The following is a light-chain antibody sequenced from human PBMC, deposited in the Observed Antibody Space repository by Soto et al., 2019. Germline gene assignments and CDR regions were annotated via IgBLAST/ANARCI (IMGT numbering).Light chain of an antibody. Sequence: EIVMTQSPATLSVSPGERATLSCRASQSVSSNLAWYQQKPGRAPRLLIYGASTRVTGVPARFSGSGSGTEFTLTISSLQSEDFAVYYCQQCNNWPPWAFGQGTKVEIK. J-gene: IGKJ1*01. V-gene: IGKV3-15*01. CDR1: QSVSSN. CDR3: QQCNNWPPWA. CDR2: GAS.